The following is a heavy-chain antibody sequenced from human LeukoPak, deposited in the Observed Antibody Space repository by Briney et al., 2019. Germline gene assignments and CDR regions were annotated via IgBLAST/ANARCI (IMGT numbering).Heavy chain of an antibody. CDR3: AKDGQTMHLPPYYYYYYMDV. D-gene: IGHD2-2*01. CDR2: IIVSGGST. Sequence: GGSLRHSCAAPGFTFSSYAMSWGRPAPGKGRGWVSAIIVSGGSTYYADSVKGRFTISRDNSKNTLYLQMNSLRAEDTAVYYCAKDGQTMHLPPYYYYYYMDVWGKGTTVTISS. CDR1: GFTFSSYA. J-gene: IGHJ6*03. V-gene: IGHV3-23*01.